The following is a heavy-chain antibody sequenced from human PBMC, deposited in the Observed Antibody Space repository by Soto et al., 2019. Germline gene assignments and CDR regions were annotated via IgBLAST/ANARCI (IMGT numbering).Heavy chain of an antibody. D-gene: IGHD1-1*01. CDR2: LSTSGGST. J-gene: IGHJ4*02. CDR3: AKAGTHSYFDY. Sequence: GGSLRLSCAASGFTFSIYAMNWVRQAPGKGLEWVSALSTSGGSTYYADSVKGRFTISRDNSKNTLYLQMNSLRAEDTAMYYCAKAGTHSYFDYWGQGTLVTVS. V-gene: IGHV3-23*01. CDR1: GFTFSIYA.